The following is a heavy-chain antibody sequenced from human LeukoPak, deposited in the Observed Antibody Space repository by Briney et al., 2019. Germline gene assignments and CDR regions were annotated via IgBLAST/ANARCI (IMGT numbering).Heavy chain of an antibody. Sequence: PSETLSLTCTVSGGFISSSSYYWGWIRQPPGKGLEWIGSIYYSGSTYYNPSLKSRVTTSVDTSKNQFSLKLSSVTAADTAVYYCARPGDYYDSSGFNWGQGTLVTVSS. J-gene: IGHJ1*01. V-gene: IGHV4-39*01. CDR1: GGFISSSSYY. CDR2: IYYSGST. D-gene: IGHD3-22*01. CDR3: ARPGDYYDSSGFN.